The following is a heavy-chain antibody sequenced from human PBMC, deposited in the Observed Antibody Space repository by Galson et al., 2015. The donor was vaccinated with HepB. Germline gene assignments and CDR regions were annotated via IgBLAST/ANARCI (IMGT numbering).Heavy chain of an antibody. V-gene: IGHV3-30*18. CDR3: AKRFTPGEPRFDDAFDI. Sequence: LRLSCAASGFTFSSYGMHWVRQAPGKGLEWVAVISYDGSNKYYADSVKGRFTISRDNSKNTLYLQMNSLRAEDTAVYYCAKRFTPGEPRFDDAFDIWGQGTMVTVSS. J-gene: IGHJ3*02. D-gene: IGHD7-27*01. CDR1: GFTFSSYG. CDR2: ISYDGSNK.